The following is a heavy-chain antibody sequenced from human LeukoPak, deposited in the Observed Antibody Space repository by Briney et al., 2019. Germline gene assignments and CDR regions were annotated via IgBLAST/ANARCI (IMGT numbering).Heavy chain of an antibody. CDR1: GFTVSSNY. J-gene: IGHJ3*02. D-gene: IGHD1-1*01. V-gene: IGHV3-66*01. Sequence: GGSLRLSCAASGFTVSSNYMSWVRQAPGKGLEWVSVIYSGGSTYYADSVKGRFTISRDNSKNTLYLQMNSLRAEDTAVYYCATRTILSYDAFDIWGQGTMVTVSS. CDR3: ATRTILSYDAFDI. CDR2: IYSGGST.